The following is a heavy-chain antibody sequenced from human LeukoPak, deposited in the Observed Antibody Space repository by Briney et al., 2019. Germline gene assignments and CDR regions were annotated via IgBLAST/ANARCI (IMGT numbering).Heavy chain of an antibody. J-gene: IGHJ6*02. V-gene: IGHV1-24*01. CDR3: ARKSYYYYYGMDV. CDR2: FDPEDGET. Sequence: ASVKVSCKVSGYTLTELSMHWVRQAPGKGLEWMGGFDPEDGETIYAQKFQGRVTMTRNTSISTAYMELSSLRSEDTAVYYCARKSYYYYYGMDVWGQGTTVTVSS. CDR1: GYTLTELS.